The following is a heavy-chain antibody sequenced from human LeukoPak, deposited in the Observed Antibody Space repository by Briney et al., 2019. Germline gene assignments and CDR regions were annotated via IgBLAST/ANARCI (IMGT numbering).Heavy chain of an antibody. V-gene: IGHV3-30*02. CDR2: IRYDGSNK. D-gene: IGHD3-16*01. Sequence: GGSLRLSCAASGFTFSSYGMHWVRQAPGKGLEWVAFIRYDGSNKYYADSVKGRFTISRDNSKNTLYLQMNSLRAEDTAVYYFAKEGGLLWDYFDYWGQGTLVTVSS. J-gene: IGHJ4*02. CDR3: AKEGGLLWDYFDY. CDR1: GFTFSSYG.